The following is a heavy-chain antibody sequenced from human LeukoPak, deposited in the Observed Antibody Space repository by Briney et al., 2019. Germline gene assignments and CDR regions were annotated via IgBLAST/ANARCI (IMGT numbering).Heavy chain of an antibody. CDR2: ISTYNGNT. J-gene: IGHJ5*02. Sequence: ASVKVSCKASGYTFTSYGISWVRQAPGQGLEWMGWISTYNGNTNYAQKLQGRVTMTTDTSTSTAYMELRSLRSDDTAVYYCAREGYYYDSSGYYPWGQGTLVTVSS. CDR1: GYTFTSYG. D-gene: IGHD3-22*01. CDR3: AREGYYYDSSGYYP. V-gene: IGHV1-18*01.